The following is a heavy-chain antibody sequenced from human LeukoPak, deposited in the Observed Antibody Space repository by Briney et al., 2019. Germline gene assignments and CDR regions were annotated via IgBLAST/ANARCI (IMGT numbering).Heavy chain of an antibody. J-gene: IGHJ6*03. CDR1: GFTFSSYG. V-gene: IGHV3-20*04. Sequence: PGGSLRLSCAASGFTFSSYGMSWVRQVPGKGLEWVSSINWNGGSTGYADSVKGRFTISRDNAKNSLYLQMKSLRAEDTALYYCGRGPYYYYYMDVWGKGTTVTVSS. CDR2: INWNGGST. CDR3: GRGPYYYYYMDV.